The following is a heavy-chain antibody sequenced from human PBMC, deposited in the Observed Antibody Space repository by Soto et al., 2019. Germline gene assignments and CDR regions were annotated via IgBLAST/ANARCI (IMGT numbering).Heavy chain of an antibody. D-gene: IGHD6-19*01. Sequence: PSETLSLTCAVSGGSISSGGYSWSWIRQPPGKGLEWIGYIYHSGSTYYNPSLKSRVTISVDRSKNQFSLKLSSVTAADTAVYYCARNRRIAVAGPIWGQGTLVTVSS. J-gene: IGHJ4*02. CDR3: ARNRRIAVAGPI. V-gene: IGHV4-30-2*01. CDR2: IYHSGST. CDR1: GGSISSGGYS.